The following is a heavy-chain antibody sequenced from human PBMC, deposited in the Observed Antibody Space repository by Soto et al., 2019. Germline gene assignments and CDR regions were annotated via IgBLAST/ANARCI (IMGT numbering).Heavy chain of an antibody. V-gene: IGHV3-30*18. J-gene: IGHJ6*02. D-gene: IGHD5-12*01. Sequence: HPGGSLRLSCAASGFTFSSYGMHWVRQAPGKGLEWVAVISYDGSNKYYADSVKGRFTISRDNSKNTLYLQMNSLRAEDTAVYYCAKNDEWLRATYYYYGMDVWGQGTTVTVSS. CDR1: GFTFSSYG. CDR3: AKNDEWLRATYYYYGMDV. CDR2: ISYDGSNK.